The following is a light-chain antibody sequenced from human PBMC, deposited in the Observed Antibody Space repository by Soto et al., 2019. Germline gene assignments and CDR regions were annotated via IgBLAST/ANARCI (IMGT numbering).Light chain of an antibody. V-gene: IGLV2-14*01. J-gene: IGLJ2*01. CDR1: TSDVGGYNY. CDR2: EVN. CDR3: SSYTAISSLDIV. Sequence: QSVLTQPASVSGSPGQSITISCTGTTSDVGGYNYVSWYQQLPGNAPKLIIYEVNHRPSGVSNRFSGSKSGSTASLTISRLQGEDEAHYSCSSYTAISSLDIVFGGGTQLTVL.